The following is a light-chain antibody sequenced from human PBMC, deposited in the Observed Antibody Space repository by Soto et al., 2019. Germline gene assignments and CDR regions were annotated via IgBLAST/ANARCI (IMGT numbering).Light chain of an antibody. CDR2: GAS. CDR1: QSVSSN. V-gene: IGKV3D-15*01. J-gene: IGKJ4*01. CDR3: QQYNNWPLT. Sequence: EIVMTQSPATLSVSPGERATLSCRASQSVSSNLAWYQQKPGQAPRLLIYGASTRATGIPARFSGSGSATDFTLTSSRLQSEDFAVYYRQQYNNWPLTFGGGTKVEIK.